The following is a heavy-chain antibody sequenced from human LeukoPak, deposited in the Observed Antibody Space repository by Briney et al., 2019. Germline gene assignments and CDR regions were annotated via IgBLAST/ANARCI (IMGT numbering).Heavy chain of an antibody. J-gene: IGHJ6*02. Sequence: GGSLRLSCSASGFTFSSYAMHWVRQAPGKGLEYVSAISSNGGSTYYADSVKGRFTISRDNSKNTLYLQMSSLRAEDTAVYYCARDRRRIAAADGVYNYYGMDLWGQGTMVTVSS. CDR3: ARDRRRIAAADGVYNYYGMDL. V-gene: IGHV3-64D*09. CDR1: GFTFSSYA. D-gene: IGHD6-13*01. CDR2: ISSNGGST.